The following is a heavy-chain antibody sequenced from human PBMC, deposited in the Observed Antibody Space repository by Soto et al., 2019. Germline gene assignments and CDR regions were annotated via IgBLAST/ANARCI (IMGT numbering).Heavy chain of an antibody. J-gene: IGHJ4*02. V-gene: IGHV4-31*03. CDR3: AGVIGGDSEYYFDF. CDR2: IYYSGRT. Sequence: PSETLSLTCTVSGVSISSGGYYWIWIRQHPGKGLEWIGNIYYSGRTYYNPSLKSRVILSVDTSKNHFSLTLRSVTAADSAMYYCAGVIGGDSEYYFDFWGQGALVTVSS. D-gene: IGHD2-21*02. CDR1: GVSISSGGYY.